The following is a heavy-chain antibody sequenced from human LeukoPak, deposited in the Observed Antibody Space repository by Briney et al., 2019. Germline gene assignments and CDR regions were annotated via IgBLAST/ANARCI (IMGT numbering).Heavy chain of an antibody. J-gene: IGHJ4*02. V-gene: IGHV4-59*08. CDR3: ARGARAGYNLEPFDY. Sequence: RASETLSLTCTVSGGSVSNYFWSWIRQPPGEGLEWIGYIHNSGSTNYNPSLKSRVTISVDTSNNQFPLKLSSVTAADTAVYYCARGARAGYNLEPFDYWGQGTLVTVSS. CDR2: IHNSGST. CDR1: GGSVSNYF. D-gene: IGHD5-24*01.